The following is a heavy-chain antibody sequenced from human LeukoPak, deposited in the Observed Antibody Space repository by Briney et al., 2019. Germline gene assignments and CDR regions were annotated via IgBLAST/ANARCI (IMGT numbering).Heavy chain of an antibody. J-gene: IGHJ4*02. D-gene: IGHD6-19*01. Sequence: GGSLRLSCAASGFTFSSYWMSWVRQAPGKGLEWVANIKQDGSEKYYVDSVKGRFTISRDNAKNSLYLQMNSLRAEDTAVYYCARGRRHGWYYFDYWGQGTLVTVSS. V-gene: IGHV3-7*01. CDR2: IKQDGSEK. CDR1: GFTFSSYW. CDR3: ARGRRHGWYYFDY.